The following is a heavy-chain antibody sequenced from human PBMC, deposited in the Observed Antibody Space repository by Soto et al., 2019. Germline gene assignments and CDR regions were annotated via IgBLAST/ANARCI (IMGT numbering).Heavy chain of an antibody. CDR2: IRSKTNSYAT. CDR3: TRHIDVLRYFDWLSTGYYYCMDV. Sequence: PGGSLRLSCAASGFTFSGSAMHWVRQASGKGLEWVGRIRSKTNSYATAYAASVKGRFTISRDDSKNTAYLQMNSLKTEDTAVYYCTRHIDVLRYFDWLSTGYYYCMDVWGKGTTVTVSS. V-gene: IGHV3-73*01. J-gene: IGHJ6*03. CDR1: GFTFSGSA. D-gene: IGHD3-9*01.